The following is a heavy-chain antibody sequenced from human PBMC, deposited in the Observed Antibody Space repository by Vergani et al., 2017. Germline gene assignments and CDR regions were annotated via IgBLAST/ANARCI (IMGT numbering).Heavy chain of an antibody. V-gene: IGHV4-38-2*01. CDR3: ARRSGIVYDIFSGTQYFFDF. J-gene: IGHJ4*02. CDR2: IYRTGRT. Sequence: QVQLPESGPGLVKPSETLSLTCAVSGFSIDNGYYWDWIRQPPGKGLEWIGSIYRTGRTHFNPSLKSRVTIPVDTSNNHFSLRLNSLTAADTAVYYCARRSGIVYDIFSGTQYFFDFWGQGTLVTVSS. CDR1: GFSIDNGYY. D-gene: IGHD3-9*01.